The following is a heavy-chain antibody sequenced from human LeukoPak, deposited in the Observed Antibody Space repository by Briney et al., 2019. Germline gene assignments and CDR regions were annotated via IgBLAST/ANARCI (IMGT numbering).Heavy chain of an antibody. CDR3: AREKEGYCSRTSCYLDYYYYYMDV. D-gene: IGHD2-2*01. CDR2: IKEDGSEK. J-gene: IGHJ6*03. V-gene: IGHV3-7*01. Sequence: GGSLRLSCAASGFTFSTSWMSWVRRAPGKGLEWVANIKEDGSEKYYVDSVKGRFTISRDNAKNSLYLQMNSLRAEDTAVYYCAREKEGYCSRTSCYLDYYYYYMDVWGKGTTVTISS. CDR1: GFTFSTSW.